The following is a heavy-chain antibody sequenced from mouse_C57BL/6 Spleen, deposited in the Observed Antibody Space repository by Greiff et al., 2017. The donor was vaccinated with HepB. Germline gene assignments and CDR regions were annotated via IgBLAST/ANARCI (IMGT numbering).Heavy chain of an antibody. CDR3: ARFNDYDGGRGY. Sequence: QVQLQQPGAELVMPGASVKLSCKASGYTFTSYWMHWVKQRPGQGLEWIGEIDPSDSYTNYNQKFKGKSTLTVDKSSSTAYMQLSSLTSEDSAVYYCARFNDYDGGRGYWGQGTTLTVSS. CDR2: IDPSDSYT. CDR1: GYTFTSYW. D-gene: IGHD2-4*01. V-gene: IGHV1-69*01. J-gene: IGHJ2*01.